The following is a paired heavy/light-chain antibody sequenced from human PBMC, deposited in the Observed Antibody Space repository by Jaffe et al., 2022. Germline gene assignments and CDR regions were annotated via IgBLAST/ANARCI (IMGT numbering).Light chain of an antibody. CDR3: NYRDNSGNPVV. Sequence: SSEVTQDPAVSVALGQTVRITCQGDSLRTYYASWYQQKSGQAPVLVIYGRNNRPSGIPDRFSGSSSENTASLTITGAQAEDEADYYCNYRDNSGNPVVFGGGTKLTVL. J-gene: IGLJ2*01. CDR2: GRN. V-gene: IGLV3-19*01. CDR1: SLRTYY.
Heavy chain of an antibody. CDR3: ARHGGSLGYCSTTSCYVWFDP. V-gene: IGHV4-39*01. J-gene: IGHJ5*02. CDR2: IYYSGST. Sequence: QLQLQESGPGLVKPSETLSLTCTVSGGSISSSSYYWGWIRQPPGKGLEWIGSIYYSGSTYYNPSLKSRVTISVDTSKNQFSLRLSSVTAADTAVYYCARHGGSLGYCSTTSCYVWFDPWGQGTLVTVSS. D-gene: IGHD2-2*01. CDR1: GGSISSSSYY.